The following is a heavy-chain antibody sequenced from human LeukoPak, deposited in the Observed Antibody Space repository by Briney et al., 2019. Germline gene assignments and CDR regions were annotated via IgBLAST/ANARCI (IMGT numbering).Heavy chain of an antibody. Sequence: GGSLRLSCAASGFTFSSYAMSWVRQAPGKGLEWVSAISGSGGSTYYADSVKGRFTISRDNSKNTLYLQMNSLRAEDTAVYYCAKDPTYDFWSGYDDNWSDPWGQGTLVTVSS. CDR3: AKDPTYDFWSGYDDNWSDP. CDR1: GFTFSSYA. J-gene: IGHJ5*02. CDR2: ISGSGGST. D-gene: IGHD3-3*01. V-gene: IGHV3-23*01.